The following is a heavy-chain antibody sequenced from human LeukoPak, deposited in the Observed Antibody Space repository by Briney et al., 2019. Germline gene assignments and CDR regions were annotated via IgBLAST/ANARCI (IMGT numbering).Heavy chain of an antibody. CDR3: ARDLGLGGWDEDY. CDR2: ISSDGGKN. Sequence: GGSLRLSCAASGFTFSSYGMHWVRLAPGTGLEWVGFISSDGGKNYYADSVKGRFTISRDNSKNTLGLQMNSLRAEDTAVYYCARDLGLGGWDEDYWGQGTLVTVSS. J-gene: IGHJ4*02. D-gene: IGHD6-19*01. CDR1: GFTFSSYG. V-gene: IGHV3-30*19.